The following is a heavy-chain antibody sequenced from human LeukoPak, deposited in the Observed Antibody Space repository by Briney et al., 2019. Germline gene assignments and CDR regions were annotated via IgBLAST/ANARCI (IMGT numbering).Heavy chain of an antibody. CDR3: ARGRDLGQDY. V-gene: IGHV4-59*02. D-gene: IGHD3-16*01. J-gene: IGHJ4*02. Sequence: PSETLSLTCTVSGASVNSFYWNWIRQPPGKGLEWIGYISNRGSPSYNPSLKSRVTMSIDTSKNQFSLKLNSVTAADTAVYFCARGRDLGQDYWGQGTLVTVSS. CDR2: ISNRGSP. CDR1: GASVNSFY.